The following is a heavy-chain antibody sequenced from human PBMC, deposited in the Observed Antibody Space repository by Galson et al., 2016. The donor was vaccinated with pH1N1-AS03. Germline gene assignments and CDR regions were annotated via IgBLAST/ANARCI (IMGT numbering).Heavy chain of an antibody. CDR1: GFTFSTYT. V-gene: IGHV3-21*01. CDR2: ISSSSRFI. D-gene: IGHD3-22*01. J-gene: IGHJ4*02. Sequence: LRLSCAASGFTFSTYTMNWVRQAPGKGLEWVAYISSSSRFIYYADAVQGRFTISKDSPKNSVYLHMNGLRADETAVYYCARDGGYSSGWIDFWGQGTLVSVSS. CDR3: ARDGGYSSGWIDF.